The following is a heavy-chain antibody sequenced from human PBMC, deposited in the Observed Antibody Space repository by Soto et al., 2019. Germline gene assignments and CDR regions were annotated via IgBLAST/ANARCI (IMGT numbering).Heavy chain of an antibody. Sequence: PGGSLRLSCAASGFTFSSYTMNWVRQAPGKGLEWVSSISSRSGYIYDADSVKGRFTISRDNAKDSLYLQMNSLTAEDTAVYYCARDSCTTTTCYPSFDFWGRGTLVTVSS. J-gene: IGHJ4*02. D-gene: IGHD2-2*01. V-gene: IGHV3-21*01. CDR1: GFTFSSYT. CDR3: ARDSCTTTTCYPSFDF. CDR2: ISSRSGYI.